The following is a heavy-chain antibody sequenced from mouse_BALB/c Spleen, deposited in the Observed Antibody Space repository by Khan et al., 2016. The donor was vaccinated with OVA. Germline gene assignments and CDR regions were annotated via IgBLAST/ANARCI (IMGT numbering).Heavy chain of an antibody. D-gene: IGHD1-1*01. CDR1: GYSITSGYA. Sequence: VQLQQSGPGLVKPSQSLSLTCTVTGYSITSGYAWNWIRQFPGNKLEWMGYISYSGGTSYNPSLKSRISITRDTSKNQFCLQLNAVTTEDTATYYCARGNYYGYYFDYWGQGTPLTVSS. V-gene: IGHV3-2*02. CDR2: ISYSGGT. CDR3: ARGNYYGYYFDY. J-gene: IGHJ2*01.